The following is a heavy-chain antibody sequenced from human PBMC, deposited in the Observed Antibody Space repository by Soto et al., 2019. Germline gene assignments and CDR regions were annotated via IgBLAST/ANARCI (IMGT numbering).Heavy chain of an antibody. Sequence: DVQLVESGGGLIQPGESLRLSCAAFGLTISGKKYVAWVRQAPGKGLEWVSALYDVDGSFYADSVTGRFTTSSDSSKTTVYPQMNDLRPDDTAVYYCPTWHERKHAFDIWGQGTTFTISS. V-gene: IGHV3-53*01. CDR2: LYDVDGS. CDR3: PTWHERKHAFDI. D-gene: IGHD1-1*01. J-gene: IGHJ3*02. CDR1: GLTISGKKY.